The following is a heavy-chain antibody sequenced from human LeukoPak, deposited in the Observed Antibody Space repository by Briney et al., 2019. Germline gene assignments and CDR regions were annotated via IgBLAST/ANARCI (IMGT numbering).Heavy chain of an antibody. Sequence: GGSLRLSCAASGFTFSSYSMNWVRQAPGKGLEWVSSISSSSSYIYYADSVKGRFTISRDNAKNSLYLQMNSLRAEDTAVYYCARRGRYTGDYYYYGMAVWGQGTTVTVSS. CDR3: ARRGRYTGDYYYYGMAV. CDR2: ISSSSSYI. D-gene: IGHD2-2*02. J-gene: IGHJ6*02. CDR1: GFTFSSYS. V-gene: IGHV3-21*01.